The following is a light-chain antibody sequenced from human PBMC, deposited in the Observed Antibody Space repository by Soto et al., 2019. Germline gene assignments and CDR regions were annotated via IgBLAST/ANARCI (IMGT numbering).Light chain of an antibody. CDR1: SSNIGNNA. CDR2: YDD. CDR3: AAWDDSLNGYV. Sequence: QSVLTQPPSVSEAPRQRVTISCSVSSSNIGNNAVNWYQQLPGKAPKLLIYYDDLLPSGVSDRCSGSKSGTSASLAISGLQSEDEADYYCAAWDDSLNGYVFGTGTKVTVL. J-gene: IGLJ1*01. V-gene: IGLV1-36*01.